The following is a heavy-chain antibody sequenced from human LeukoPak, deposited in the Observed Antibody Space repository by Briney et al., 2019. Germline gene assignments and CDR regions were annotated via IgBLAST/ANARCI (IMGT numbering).Heavy chain of an antibody. CDR3: ARDLVGVVAGTPYWYFDL. CDR1: GGSISSAGYY. J-gene: IGHJ2*01. V-gene: IGHV4-61*02. Sequence: PSETLSLTCNVSGGSISSAGYYWSWIRQPAGRGLEWIGRIYSTGSTNYNPSLKSRVVISLAKSTNQFSLNLNSVTAADTAVYYCARDLVGVVAGTPYWYFDLWGRGTLVSVSS. CDR2: IYSTGST. D-gene: IGHD2-15*01.